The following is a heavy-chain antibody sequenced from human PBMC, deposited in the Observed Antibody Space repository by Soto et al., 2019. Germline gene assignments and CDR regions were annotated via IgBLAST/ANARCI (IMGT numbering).Heavy chain of an antibody. D-gene: IGHD6-19*01. J-gene: IGHJ3*02. Sequence: QVQLVESGGGVVQPGRSLRLSCAASGFTFSSYGMHWVRQAPGNGLEWVAIIWYDGSNKYYTDSVKGRFTISRDNSKNTLYLQMNSLRVEDTAVYYCAREGRYSSGWRDDAFDIWGQGTMVTVSS. CDR2: IWYDGSNK. V-gene: IGHV3-33*01. CDR1: GFTFSSYG. CDR3: AREGRYSSGWRDDAFDI.